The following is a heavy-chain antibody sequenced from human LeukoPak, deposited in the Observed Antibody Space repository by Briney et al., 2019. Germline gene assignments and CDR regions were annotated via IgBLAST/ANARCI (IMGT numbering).Heavy chain of an antibody. Sequence: GGSLRLSCAASGFTVSSNYMSWVRQAPGKGLEWVANIKQDGSEKNYVDSVKGRFTISRDNAKNSVDLQMNSLTVEDTAIYYCAKNADRGAYCRGGSCYPYYYYYMDVWGTGTTVTISS. D-gene: IGHD2-15*01. CDR2: IKQDGSEK. CDR3: AKNADRGAYCRGGSCYPYYYYYMDV. J-gene: IGHJ6*03. V-gene: IGHV3-7*03. CDR1: GFTVSSNY.